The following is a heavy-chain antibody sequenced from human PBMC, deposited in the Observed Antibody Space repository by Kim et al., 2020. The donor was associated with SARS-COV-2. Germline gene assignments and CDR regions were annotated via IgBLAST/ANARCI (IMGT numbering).Heavy chain of an antibody. Sequence: GGSLRLSCAASGFMFYNSDMSWVRQAPGKGLEWVSWISSGGDDKRYTDSVKGRFTLSRDNSKNMVYLQMSSLRDEDTAIYYCARTPFWLGHQYYFDSWAREPWSPSHQ. J-gene: IGHJ4*02. V-gene: IGHV3-23*03. D-gene: IGHD3-3*01. CDR3: ARTPFWLGHQYYFDS. CDR1: GFMFYNSD. CDR2: ISSGGDDK.